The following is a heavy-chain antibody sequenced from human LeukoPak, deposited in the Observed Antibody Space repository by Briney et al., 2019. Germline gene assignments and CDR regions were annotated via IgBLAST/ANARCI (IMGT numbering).Heavy chain of an antibody. J-gene: IGHJ5*02. V-gene: IGHV4-59*12. CDR1: GGSISTFY. Sequence: SETLSLTCTVSGGSISTFYWSWIRRPPGKGLEWIGYIYYSGSTNYNPSLKSRVTISVDTSKNQFSLKLSSVTAADTAVYYCARESLTWLQSRTSWFDPWGQGTLVTVSS. CDR3: ARESLTWLQSRTSWFDP. D-gene: IGHD5-24*01. CDR2: IYYSGST.